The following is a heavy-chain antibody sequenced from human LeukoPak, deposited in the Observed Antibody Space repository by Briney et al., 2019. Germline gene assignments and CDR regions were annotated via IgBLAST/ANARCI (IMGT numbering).Heavy chain of an antibody. CDR3: ARVWGKQYA. CDR1: GFTFSSYAM. V-gene: IGHV4-4*02. CDR2: MHHSGDT. J-gene: IGHJ5*02. Sequence: PGGSLRLSCAASGFTFSSYAMSWVRQPPGKGLEWIGEMHHSGDTNYNASLKSRVTISVDKSKNQSSLKITSVTVADTAVYYCARVWGKQYAWGQGTLVTVSS. D-gene: IGHD6-19*01.